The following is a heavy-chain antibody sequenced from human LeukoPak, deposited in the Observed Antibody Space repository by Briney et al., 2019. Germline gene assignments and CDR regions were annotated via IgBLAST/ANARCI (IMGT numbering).Heavy chain of an antibody. CDR2: IYYSGIT. Sequence: SETLSLTCIVSGGSINSFYWSWIRQPPGKGLEWIGYIYYSGITNYNPSLKSRVTISVDTPKNQFSLKLSSVTAADTAVYYCARLRDLYNIFDYWGQGTLVTVSS. CDR1: GGSINSFY. V-gene: IGHV4-59*12. CDR3: ARLRDLYNIFDY. J-gene: IGHJ4*02. D-gene: IGHD1-1*01.